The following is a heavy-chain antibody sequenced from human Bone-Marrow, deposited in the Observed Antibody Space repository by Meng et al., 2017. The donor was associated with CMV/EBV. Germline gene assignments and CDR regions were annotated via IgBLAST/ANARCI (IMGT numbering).Heavy chain of an antibody. CDR2: MNPTSGNT. Sequence: GSGKDTCKASGYTFINYDINWVRQATGQGLVWMGWMNPTSGNTGYAQKVQGRVIMTRNTSISTDYMELSSPRSEVPAVYYCARKPGSKGFDYWGQGTPVTVSS. J-gene: IGHJ4*02. V-gene: IGHV1-8*01. CDR3: ARKPGSKGFDY. D-gene: IGHD1-14*01. CDR1: GYTFINYD.